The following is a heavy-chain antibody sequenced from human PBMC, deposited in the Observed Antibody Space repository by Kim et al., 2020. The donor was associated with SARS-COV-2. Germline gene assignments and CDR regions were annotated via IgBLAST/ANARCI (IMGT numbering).Heavy chain of an antibody. Sequence: ASVKVSCRASGYIFTAYYVHWARQAPGQWLEWMGWINPDSGATKYPENFQGRVTMTRDTSVNTVYMELDSLKSDDTAMYYCATSDAAAHSSGQGTPVTVS. J-gene: IGHJ5*02. D-gene: IGHD2-15*01. V-gene: IGHV1-2*02. CDR3: ATSDAAAHS. CDR1: GYIFTAYY. CDR2: INPDSGAT.